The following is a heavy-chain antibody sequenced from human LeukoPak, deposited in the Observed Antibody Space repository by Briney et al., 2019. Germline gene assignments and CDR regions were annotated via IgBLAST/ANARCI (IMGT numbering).Heavy chain of an antibody. J-gene: IGHJ3*02. CDR2: IYYSGST. CDR3: ARIIVVVPAAIRGAFDI. Sequence: TSETLSLTCTVSGGSISSGDYYWSWIRQPPGKGLEWIGYIYYSGSTYYNPSLKSRVTISVDTSKNQFSLKLSSVTAADTAVYYCARIIVVVPAAIRGAFDIWGQGTMVTVSS. CDR1: GGSISSGDYY. V-gene: IGHV4-30-4*08. D-gene: IGHD2-2*02.